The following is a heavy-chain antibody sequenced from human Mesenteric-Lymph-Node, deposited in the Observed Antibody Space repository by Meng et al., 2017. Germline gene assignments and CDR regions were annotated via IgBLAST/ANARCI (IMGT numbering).Heavy chain of an antibody. CDR3: TRGSLEAAPDPG. Sequence: QVQLVQSGSELKKPGASVKVSCKASGYTFTNYAINWVRQAPGQGLEWMGWINTNTGNPTYAQGFTGRFVFSLVTSVSTAYLQFSSLKAEYTAVYYCTRGSLEAAPDPGWGQGTLVTVSS. J-gene: IGHJ4*02. CDR2: INTNTGNP. V-gene: IGHV7-4-1*02. CDR1: GYTFTNYA. D-gene: IGHD6-13*01.